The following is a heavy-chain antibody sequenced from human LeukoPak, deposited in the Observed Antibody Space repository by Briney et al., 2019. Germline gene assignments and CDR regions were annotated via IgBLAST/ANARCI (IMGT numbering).Heavy chain of an antibody. D-gene: IGHD1-26*01. CDR2: IYYSGST. Sequence: SETLSLTCTVSGGSISSGSYYWSWIRQPAGKGLEWIGYIYYSGSTNYNPSLKSRVTISVDTSKNQFSLRLSSVTAADTAVYYCARAVGALPFFDYWGQGTLVTVSS. V-gene: IGHV4-61*10. J-gene: IGHJ4*02. CDR3: ARAVGALPFFDY. CDR1: GGSISSGSYY.